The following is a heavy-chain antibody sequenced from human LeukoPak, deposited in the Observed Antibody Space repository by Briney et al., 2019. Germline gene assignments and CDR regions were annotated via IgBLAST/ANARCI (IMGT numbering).Heavy chain of an antibody. D-gene: IGHD6-19*01. CDR1: GSTFSSYW. CDR2: IKQDGSEK. J-gene: IGHJ4*02. V-gene: IGHV3-7*01. CDR3: ARDSSQWLDPFDY. Sequence: GGSLRLSCAASGSTFSSYWMSWVRQAPGKGLEWVANIKQDGSEKYYVDSVKGRFTISRDNAKNSLYLQMNSLRAEDTAVYYCARDSSQWLDPFDYWGQGTLVTVSS.